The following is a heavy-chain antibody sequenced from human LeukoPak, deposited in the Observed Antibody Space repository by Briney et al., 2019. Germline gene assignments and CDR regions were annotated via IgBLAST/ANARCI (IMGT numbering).Heavy chain of an antibody. CDR2: IYYSGST. D-gene: IGHD5-12*01. J-gene: IGHJ4*02. CDR1: GGSISSYY. CDR3: ARKKWQGGYFDY. V-gene: IGHV4-59*01. Sequence: ASETLSLTCTVSGGSISSYYWSWIRQPPGKGLEWIGYIYYSGSTNYNPSPKSRVTISVDTSKNQFSLKLSSVTAADTAVYYCARKKWQGGYFDYWGQGTLVTVSS.